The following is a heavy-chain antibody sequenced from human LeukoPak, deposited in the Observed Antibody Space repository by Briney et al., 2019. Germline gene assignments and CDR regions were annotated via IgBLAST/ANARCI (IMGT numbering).Heavy chain of an antibody. V-gene: IGHV3-11*01. CDR3: ARGYYYDSSGYLT. D-gene: IGHD3-22*01. Sequence: GGSLRVSCAASGFTFSDYYMSWIRQAPWKGREWVSYISSSGSIIYYADSVKGRVTISRDNAKKSLYLQMNSLRAEDTALYYCARGYYYDSSGYLTWGQGTLVTVSS. J-gene: IGHJ5*02. CDR2: ISSSGSII. CDR1: GFTFSDYY.